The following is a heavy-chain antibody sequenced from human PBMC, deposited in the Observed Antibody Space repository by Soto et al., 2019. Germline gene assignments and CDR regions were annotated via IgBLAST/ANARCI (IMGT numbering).Heavy chain of an antibody. D-gene: IGHD3-16*01. Sequence: EVQLVESGGGLVQPGGSLRLSCAASAFTVSSNYMSWVRQAPGKGLEWVSVVYIGGNTYYAESVEDRFTISRENFRNMLDLQMTRLRAEDTAVYDCAGSVGGGFDYWGQGTLVTVSS. J-gene: IGHJ4*02. CDR1: AFTVSSNY. V-gene: IGHV3-66*01. CDR2: VYIGGNT. CDR3: AGSVGGGFDY.